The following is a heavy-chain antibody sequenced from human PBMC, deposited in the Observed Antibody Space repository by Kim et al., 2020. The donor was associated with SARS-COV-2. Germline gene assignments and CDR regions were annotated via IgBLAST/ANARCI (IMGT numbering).Heavy chain of an antibody. D-gene: IGHD3-10*01. V-gene: IGHV3-23*01. Sequence: GRFTISRDKSKNTLYLQMNSLRAEDTAVYYCAKAPTMVRGVIISDYYFDYWGQGTLVTVSS. J-gene: IGHJ4*02. CDR3: AKAPTMVRGVIISDYYFDY.